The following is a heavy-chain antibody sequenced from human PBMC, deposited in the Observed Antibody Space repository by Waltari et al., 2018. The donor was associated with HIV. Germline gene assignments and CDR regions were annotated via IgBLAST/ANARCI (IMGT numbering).Heavy chain of an antibody. V-gene: IGHV7-4-1*02. J-gene: IGHJ4*02. CDR1: GYTFTSYA. Sequence: QVQLVHSGSELKKPGASVKVSCTASGYTFTSYAMHWVRPAPGQGLEWTGWINTNTGNPTYAQGFTGRFVFSLDTSVSTAYLQISSLKAEDTAVCYCARVSIAAAGTFDYWGQGTLVTVSS. CDR2: INTNTGNP. D-gene: IGHD6-13*01. CDR3: ARVSIAAAGTFDY.